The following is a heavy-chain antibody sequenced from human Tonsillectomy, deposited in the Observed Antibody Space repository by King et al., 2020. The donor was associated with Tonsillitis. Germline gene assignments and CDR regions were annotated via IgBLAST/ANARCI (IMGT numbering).Heavy chain of an antibody. D-gene: IGHD2-2*01. V-gene: IGHV4-59*08. CDR2: MYYSGNT. CDR3: ARTPSSVLWGTFDI. CDR1: DGSIRNYY. Sequence: VPLQESGPGLVKPSETLSLNCTVSDGSIRNYYWSWLRQPPGKGLEWIGFMYYSGNTQYNPSLKRRVSISVDTSKNQFSLKLSSVTAADTAVYYCARTPSSVLWGTFDIWGKGAMVTVSS. J-gene: IGHJ3*02.